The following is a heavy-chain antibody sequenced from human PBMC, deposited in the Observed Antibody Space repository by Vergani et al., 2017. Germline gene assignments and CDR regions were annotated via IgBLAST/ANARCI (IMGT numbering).Heavy chain of an antibody. CDR2: IFYSGTT. J-gene: IGHJ6*03. V-gene: IGHV4-31*11. CDR1: GGSISSGDHC. Sequence: QVQLQESGPGVVKPSQTLSLPCAVSGGSISSGDHCWTWIRQRPGKGLERIGYIFYSGTTYDNPSLRSRLTISVDTSQNQFSLKLRSVTAADTAVYYCARVDTQVPATSHFYYMDVWGKGTTVVVSS. D-gene: IGHD6-25*01. CDR3: ARVDTQVPATSHFYYMDV.